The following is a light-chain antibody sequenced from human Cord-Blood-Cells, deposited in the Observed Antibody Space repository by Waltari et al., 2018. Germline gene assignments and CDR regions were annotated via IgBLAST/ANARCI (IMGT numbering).Light chain of an antibody. Sequence: QSALTQPASVSGSPGQSITISCTGTSSDVGGYNYVSWYQHHPGKAPKLMIYDVSNRPSGVSNRFSGSKSGNTGSLTISGLQAEDEADYYCSSYTSSSTLVFGGGTKLTVL. CDR1: SSDVGGYNY. CDR3: SSYTSSSTLV. CDR2: DVS. V-gene: IGLV2-14*03. J-gene: IGLJ2*01.